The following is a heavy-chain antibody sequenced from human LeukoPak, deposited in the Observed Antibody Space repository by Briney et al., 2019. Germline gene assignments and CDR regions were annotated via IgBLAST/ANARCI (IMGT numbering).Heavy chain of an antibody. Sequence: SVKVSCKASGFTFTSSAVQCVRQARGQRLEWIGWIVVGSGNTNYAQKFQERVTITRDMSTSTAYMELSSLRSEDTAVYYCAAFRFDESYYDILTGYYTTYYFDYWGQGTLVTVSS. CDR2: IVVGSGNT. CDR3: AAFRFDESYYDILTGYYTTYYFDY. V-gene: IGHV1-58*01. CDR1: GFTFTSSA. J-gene: IGHJ4*02. D-gene: IGHD3-9*01.